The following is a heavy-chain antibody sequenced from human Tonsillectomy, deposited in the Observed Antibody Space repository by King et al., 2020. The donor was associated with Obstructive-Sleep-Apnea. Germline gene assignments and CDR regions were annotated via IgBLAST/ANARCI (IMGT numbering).Heavy chain of an antibody. CDR2: ISTSSSTI. V-gene: IGHV3-48*04. J-gene: IGHJ4*02. CDR1: GFTFSSYN. D-gene: IGHD3-3*01. Sequence: VQLVESGGGLVQPGGSLRLSCAASGFTFSSYNMNWVRQAPGKGLEWVSYISTSSSTIYYADSVKGRFTISRDNAKNSLYLQMNSLRAEDTAVYYCAREDTIDFWSGYSPTFDYWGQGTLVTVSS. CDR3: AREDTIDFWSGYSPTFDY.